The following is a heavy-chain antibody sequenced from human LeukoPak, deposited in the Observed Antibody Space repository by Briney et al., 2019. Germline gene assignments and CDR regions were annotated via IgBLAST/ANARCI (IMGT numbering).Heavy chain of an antibody. CDR1: GFTFSSYW. CDR3: ARDYTYYDILTGYPYWYFDL. D-gene: IGHD3-9*01. V-gene: IGHV3-7*01. J-gene: IGHJ2*01. Sequence: PGGSLRLSCAASGFTFSSYWMSWVRQAPGKGLEWVANIKQDGSEKYYVDSVKGRFTISRDNAKNSLYPQMNSLRAEDTAVYYCARDYTYYDILTGYPYWYFDLWGRGTLVTVSS. CDR2: IKQDGSEK.